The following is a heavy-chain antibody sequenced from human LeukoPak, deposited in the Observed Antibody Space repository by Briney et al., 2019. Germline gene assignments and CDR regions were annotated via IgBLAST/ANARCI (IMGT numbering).Heavy chain of an antibody. CDR2: ISGSGGST. V-gene: IGHV3-23*01. Sequence: GGSLRLSCAASGFTFSSYAMSWVRQAPGKGLEWVSAISGSGGSTYYADSVKGRFTISRDNSKNTLYLQMNSLRAEDTAFYYCARGTSSSPNWFDPWGQGTLVTVSS. J-gene: IGHJ5*02. CDR3: ARGTSSSPNWFDP. D-gene: IGHD6-13*01. CDR1: GFTFSSYA.